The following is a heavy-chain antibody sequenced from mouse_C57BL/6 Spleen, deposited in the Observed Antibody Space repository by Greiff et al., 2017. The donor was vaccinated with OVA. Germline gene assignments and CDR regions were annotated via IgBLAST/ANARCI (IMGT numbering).Heavy chain of an antibody. CDR1: GYTFTDYY. CDR3: ARGATPYDYDGGLYAMDY. CDR2: INPNNGGT. J-gene: IGHJ4*01. D-gene: IGHD2-4*01. V-gene: IGHV1-26*01. Sequence: VQLQPPGPELVKPGASVKISCKASGYTFTDYYMNWVKQSPGKSLEWIGDINPNNGGTSDNQKFKGKATLTVDKSSSTAYMELRSLTSEDSAVYYCARGATPYDYDGGLYAMDYWGQGTSVTVSS.